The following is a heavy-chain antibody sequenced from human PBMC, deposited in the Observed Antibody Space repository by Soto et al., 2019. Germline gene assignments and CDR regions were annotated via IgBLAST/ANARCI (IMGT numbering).Heavy chain of an antibody. CDR1: GGSFSGYY. Sequence: QVQLQQWGAGLLKPSETLSLTCAVYGGSFSGYYWSWIRQPPGKGLEWIGEINHSGSTNYNPSLKSRVTLSVDTSKNQFSLKLSSVTAADTAVYYCARGTPYYYDSSGYYGDWGQGTLVTVSS. J-gene: IGHJ4*02. CDR2: INHSGST. V-gene: IGHV4-34*01. D-gene: IGHD3-22*01. CDR3: ARGTPYYYDSSGYYGD.